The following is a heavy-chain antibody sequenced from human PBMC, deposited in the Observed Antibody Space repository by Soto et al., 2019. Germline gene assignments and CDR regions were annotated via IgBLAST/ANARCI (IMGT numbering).Heavy chain of an antibody. D-gene: IGHD1-26*01. Sequence: TSETLSLTCTVSGGSISSSSYYWGWIRQPPGKGLEWIGSIYYSGSTYYNPSLKSRVTISVDTSKNQFSLKLSSVTAADTAVYYCAREEVGAITSYYYYYGMDVWGQGTTVTVSS. CDR2: IYYSGST. CDR1: GGSISSSSYY. CDR3: AREEVGAITSYYYYYGMDV. J-gene: IGHJ6*02. V-gene: IGHV4-39*02.